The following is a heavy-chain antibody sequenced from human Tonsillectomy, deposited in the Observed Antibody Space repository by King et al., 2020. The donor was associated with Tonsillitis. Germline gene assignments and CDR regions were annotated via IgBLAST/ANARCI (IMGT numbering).Heavy chain of an antibody. CDR1: GYTFTNYG. CDR2: ISAYNGDT. J-gene: IGHJ3*02. V-gene: IGHV1-18*01. CDR3: ARDPLLYFDTSGQSAFDI. D-gene: IGHD3-22*01. Sequence: VQLVESGAEVKKPGASVRVSCKASGYTFTNYGISWVRQAPGQGLEWMGWISAYNGDTNYAQTLQGRVTMTTDTSTSTAYMDLRSLRSDDTAVYYCARDPLLYFDTSGQSAFDIWGQGTVVTVSS.